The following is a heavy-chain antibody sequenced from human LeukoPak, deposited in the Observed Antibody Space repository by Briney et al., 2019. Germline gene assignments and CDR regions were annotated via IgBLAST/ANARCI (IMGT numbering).Heavy chain of an antibody. CDR3: ARVERATISVGYFDY. CDR2: ISYDGSNK. J-gene: IGHJ4*02. D-gene: IGHD5-24*01. V-gene: IGHV3-30-3*01. CDR1: GFTFSSYA. Sequence: PGGSLRLSCAASGFTFSSYAMHWVRQAPGKGLEWVAVISYDGSNKYYADSVKGRFTISRDNSKNTLYLQMNSLRAEDTAVYYCARVERATISVGYFDYWGQGTLVTVSS.